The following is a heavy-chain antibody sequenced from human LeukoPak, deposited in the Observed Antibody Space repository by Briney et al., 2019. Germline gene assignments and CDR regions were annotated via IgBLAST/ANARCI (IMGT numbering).Heavy chain of an antibody. Sequence: GGSLRLSCAASGFTFSSYEMNWVRQAPGKGLEWVSYISSSDSTIYYADSVKGRFTISRDNAKNSLYLQMNSLRAEDTAVYYCARNIVGATDYWGQGTLVTVSS. J-gene: IGHJ4*02. D-gene: IGHD1-26*01. CDR2: ISSSDSTI. V-gene: IGHV3-48*03. CDR3: ARNIVGATDY. CDR1: GFTFSSYE.